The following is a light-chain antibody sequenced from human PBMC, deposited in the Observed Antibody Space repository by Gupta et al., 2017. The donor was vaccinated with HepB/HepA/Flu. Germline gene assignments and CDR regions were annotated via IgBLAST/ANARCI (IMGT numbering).Light chain of an antibody. CDR3: AAWDDSLSALV. CDR1: RSKIVNNN. CDR2: RNN. V-gene: IGLV1-47*01. Sequence: QSVLTQTPSASVTSGPRVTISCSGSRSKIVNNNVYWYQQLPGTAPKLLIYRNNQRPSGVPVLFSGSKSGTSASLAISGLQSEDEADYYCAAWDDSLSALVFGGGTKLTVL. J-gene: IGLJ2*01.